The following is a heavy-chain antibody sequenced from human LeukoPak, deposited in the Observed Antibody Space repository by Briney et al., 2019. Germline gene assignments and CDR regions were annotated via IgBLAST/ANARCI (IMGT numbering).Heavy chain of an antibody. D-gene: IGHD3-9*01. CDR1: GYTFTSYD. J-gene: IGHJ6*02. CDR2: MNPNSGNT. Sequence: ASVKVSCKASGYTFTSYDINWVRQATGQGLEWMGWMNPNSGNTGYAQKFQGRVTITRNTSISTAYMELSSLRSEDTAVYYCAREWGNKVLRYFDWSSDYYYGMDVWGQGTTVTVSS. CDR3: AREWGNKVLRYFDWSSDYYYGMDV. V-gene: IGHV1-8*03.